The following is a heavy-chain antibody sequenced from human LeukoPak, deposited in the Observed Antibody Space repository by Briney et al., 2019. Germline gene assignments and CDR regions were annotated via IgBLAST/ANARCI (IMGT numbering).Heavy chain of an antibody. CDR3: ARTRTWPMAGGFDT. D-gene: IGHD3-16*01. CDR2: ISTDGSST. CDR1: GFTFSSYW. V-gene: IGHV3-74*01. J-gene: IGHJ5*02. Sequence: GGSLRLSCAASGFTFSSYWTYWVRQGPGKGLVWVSRISTDGSSTDYADSVKGRFTISRENAKNTLYLQMNSLRAEDTAVYYCARTRTWPMAGGFDTGGQGSLVTVSS.